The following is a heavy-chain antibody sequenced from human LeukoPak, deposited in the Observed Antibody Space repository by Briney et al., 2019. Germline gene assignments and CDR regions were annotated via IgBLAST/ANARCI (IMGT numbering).Heavy chain of an antibody. D-gene: IGHD6-13*01. V-gene: IGHV1-69*05. CDR1: GGTFSSYA. J-gene: IGHJ4*02. Sequence: SVKVSCKASGGTFSSYAISWVRQAPGQGLEWMGGIIPIFGTANYAQKFQGRVTITTDESTSTAYKELSSLRSEDTAVYYCARVGIAAAGTLDYWGQGTLVTVSS. CDR2: IIPIFGTA. CDR3: ARVGIAAAGTLDY.